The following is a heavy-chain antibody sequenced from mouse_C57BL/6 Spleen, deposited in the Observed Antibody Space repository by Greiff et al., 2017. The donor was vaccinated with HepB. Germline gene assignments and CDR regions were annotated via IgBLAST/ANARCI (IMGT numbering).Heavy chain of an antibody. Sequence: QVQLQQPGAELVKPGASVKLSCKASGYTFTSYWMHWVKQRPGQGLEWIGMIHPNSGSTNYNEKFKSKATLTVDKSSSPAYMQLSSLTSEDSAVYYCAPYYGISMDYWGQGTAVTVSS. CDR2: IHPNSGST. D-gene: IGHD2-10*01. CDR1: GYTFTSYW. J-gene: IGHJ4*01. CDR3: APYYGISMDY. V-gene: IGHV1-64*01.